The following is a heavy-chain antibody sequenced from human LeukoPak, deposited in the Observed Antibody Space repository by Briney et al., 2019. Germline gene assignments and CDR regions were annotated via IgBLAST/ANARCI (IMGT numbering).Heavy chain of an antibody. V-gene: IGHV1-18*01. CDR3: ALDSSGYDAFDI. D-gene: IGHD3-22*01. Sequence: GASVKVSCKASGYTFTSYGISWVRQAPGQGLEWMGWISAYNGNTNYAQKFQGRVTITADESTSTAYMELSSLRSEDTAVYYCALDSSGYDAFDIWGQGTMVTVSS. CDR2: ISAYNGNT. CDR1: GYTFTSYG. J-gene: IGHJ3*02.